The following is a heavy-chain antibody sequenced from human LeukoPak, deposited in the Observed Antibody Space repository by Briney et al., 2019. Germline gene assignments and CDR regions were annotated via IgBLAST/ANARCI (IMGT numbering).Heavy chain of an antibody. J-gene: IGHJ6*03. CDR3: AKDVAEYSSSSYSYYNYMDV. V-gene: IGHV1-2*02. D-gene: IGHD6-6*01. Sequence: ASVKVSCKASGYTFTDYYIHWARQAPGQGLEWMGWINPNTGATNSAQNFQGRVTMTRDTSITTAYMELNSLRSDDTAVYYCAKDVAEYSSSSYSYYNYMDVWGKGTTVIVSS. CDR1: GYTFTDYY. CDR2: INPNTGAT.